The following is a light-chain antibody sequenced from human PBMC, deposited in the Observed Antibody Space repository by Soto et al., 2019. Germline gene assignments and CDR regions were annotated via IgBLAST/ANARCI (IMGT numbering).Light chain of an antibody. V-gene: IGKV2-24*01. J-gene: IGKJ2*01. Sequence: EIVMTQTPLSSPVTLGQAASMSCKSSQSLVNSNGVTYLNWLQQRPGQPPRLLIYKTSNRFSGVPDRFSGSGAGTDVTLKISRVEAEDVGVYFCMQATQFPYTFGQGTKLEIK. CDR2: KTS. CDR1: QSLVNSNGVTY. CDR3: MQATQFPYT.